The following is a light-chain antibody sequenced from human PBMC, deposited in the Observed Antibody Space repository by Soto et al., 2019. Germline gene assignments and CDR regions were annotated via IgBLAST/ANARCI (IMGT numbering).Light chain of an antibody. CDR1: QSVSSTY. J-gene: IGKJ2*01. V-gene: IGKV3-20*01. CDR2: GAS. Sequence: TVLTQSPGTLSLSPGERATISCRASQSVSSTYVSWYQQKPGQAPRLLIFGASSRATGIPDRFSGSGSGTDFTLTISRLEPEDFAVYYCQQSANSPVTFGQGTKLEIK. CDR3: QQSANSPVT.